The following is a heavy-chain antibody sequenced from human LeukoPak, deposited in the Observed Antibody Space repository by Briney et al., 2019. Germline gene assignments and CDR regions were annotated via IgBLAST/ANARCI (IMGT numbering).Heavy chain of an antibody. CDR1: GFTFSSYA. Sequence: GGSLRLSCAASGFTFSSYAMSWVRQAPGKGLEWVSAISGSGGSTYYADSVKGRFTISRDNSKNTLYLQMNSLRAEDAAVYYCAKDFSVYQVVGAFDIWGQGTMVTVSS. J-gene: IGHJ3*02. D-gene: IGHD1-26*01. V-gene: IGHV3-23*01. CDR3: AKDFSVYQVVGAFDI. CDR2: ISGSGGST.